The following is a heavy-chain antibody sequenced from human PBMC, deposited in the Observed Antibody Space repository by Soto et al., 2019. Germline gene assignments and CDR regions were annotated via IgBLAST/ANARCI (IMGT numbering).Heavy chain of an antibody. CDR1: GGSIRSSSYY. D-gene: IGHD3-10*01. V-gene: IGHV4-39*01. CDR3: ARHPAGWFGELRTTYYYGMDV. J-gene: IGHJ6*02. Sequence: SETLSLTCTVSGGSIRSSSYYWGWIRQPPGKGLEWIGSFYYSGSTYYNPSLKSRVTISVDTSKNQFSLKLSSVTAADTAVYYCARHPAGWFGELRTTYYYGMDVWGQGTTVTVSS. CDR2: FYYSGST.